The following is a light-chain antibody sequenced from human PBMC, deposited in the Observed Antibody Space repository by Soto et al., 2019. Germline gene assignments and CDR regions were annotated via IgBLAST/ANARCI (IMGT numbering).Light chain of an antibody. CDR1: SSDIGAYDY. J-gene: IGLJ1*01. CDR3: YSFTATSTHV. Sequence: QSALTQPASLSGSPGQSITISCTGTSSDIGAYDYVSWFQQHPGKAPKLMISEVTNRPSGVSNRFSGSKSGNTASLTISGLQGEDETKYFCYSFTATSTHVFGTGTKVTVL. V-gene: IGLV2-14*01. CDR2: EVT.